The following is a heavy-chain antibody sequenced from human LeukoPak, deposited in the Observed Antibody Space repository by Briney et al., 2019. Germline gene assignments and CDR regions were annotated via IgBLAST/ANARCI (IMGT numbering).Heavy chain of an antibody. Sequence: PSETLSLTCTVSGGSISSSSYYWGWIRQPPGKGLEWIGSIYYSGSTYYNPSLKSRVTISVDTSKNQFSLKLSSVTAADTAVYYCARFRGLNYYDSSGYYYLDYWGQGTLVTVSS. D-gene: IGHD3-22*01. CDR3: ARFRGLNYYDSSGYYYLDY. J-gene: IGHJ4*02. V-gene: IGHV4-39*07. CDR2: IYYSGST. CDR1: GGSISSSSYY.